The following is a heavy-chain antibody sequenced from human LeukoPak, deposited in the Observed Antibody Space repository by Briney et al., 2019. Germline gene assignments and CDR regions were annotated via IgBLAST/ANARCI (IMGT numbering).Heavy chain of an antibody. CDR1: GYTFTGYF. Sequence: ASVKVSCKASGYTFTGYFIHWVRQAPGQGLEGMGWINPNNADTQYAQRFQDRVTMTRDTSISTAYMELSRLTSDDMAVYYCARTMSYNWRIDYWGQGTLVTVSS. V-gene: IGHV1-2*02. CDR3: ARTMSYNWRIDY. D-gene: IGHD3-10*01. J-gene: IGHJ4*02. CDR2: INPNNADT.